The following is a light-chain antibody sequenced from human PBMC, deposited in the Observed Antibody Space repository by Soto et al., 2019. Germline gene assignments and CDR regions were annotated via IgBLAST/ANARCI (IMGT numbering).Light chain of an antibody. J-gene: IGKJ4*01. CDR3: QQYYRYSLT. CDR2: AAS. Sequence: DIQMTQSPSSLSASVGDRVTITCRSSQDIDNYLAWFQQKPGKAPKYLIYAASDLHTGVPSKFSGSGSGTDFTLTIRSLQPEDFATYYCQQYYRYSLTFGGGTKVEIK. CDR1: QDIDNY. V-gene: IGKV1-16*02.